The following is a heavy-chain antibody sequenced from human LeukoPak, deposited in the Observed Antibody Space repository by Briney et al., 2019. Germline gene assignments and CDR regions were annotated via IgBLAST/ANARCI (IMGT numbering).Heavy chain of an antibody. D-gene: IGHD3-22*01. CDR1: GYTFTSYG. V-gene: IGHV1-18*01. CDR3: ARDTYFDTTPLDY. J-gene: IGHJ4*02. Sequence: ASVNVSCAASGYTFTSYGISWVGQAPGQGLEWMGWISAYNGNTNNAQKLQGRVTLTTDKPTTTAYMELRSLRSDDAAVYYCARDTYFDTTPLDYWGQGTLVTVSS. CDR2: ISAYNGNT.